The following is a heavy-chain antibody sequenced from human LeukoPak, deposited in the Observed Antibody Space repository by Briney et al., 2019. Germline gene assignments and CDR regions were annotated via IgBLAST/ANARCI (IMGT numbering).Heavy chain of an antibody. Sequence: SETLSLTCTVSGGSISSSSYYWGWIRRPPGKGLEWIGSIYYSGSTYYNPSLKSRVTISVDTSKNQFSLKLSSVTAADTAVYYCASTGIHLNHGAFDIWGQGTMVTVSS. J-gene: IGHJ3*02. D-gene: IGHD1-14*01. CDR1: GGSISSSSYY. V-gene: IGHV4-39*01. CDR2: IYYSGST. CDR3: ASTGIHLNHGAFDI.